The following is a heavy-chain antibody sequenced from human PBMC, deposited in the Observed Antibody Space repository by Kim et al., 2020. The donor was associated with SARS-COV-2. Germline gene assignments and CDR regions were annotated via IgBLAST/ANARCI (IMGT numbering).Heavy chain of an antibody. CDR3: ARGLESSGSYSRNWFDP. CDR1: GGSFSGYY. Sequence: SETLSLTCAVYGGSFSGYYWSWIRQPPGKGLEWIGEINHSGSTNYNPSLKSRVTISVDTSKNQFSLKLSSVTAADTAVYYCARGLESSGSYSRNWFDPWG. CDR2: INHSGST. D-gene: IGHD3-10*01. V-gene: IGHV4-34*01. J-gene: IGHJ5*02.